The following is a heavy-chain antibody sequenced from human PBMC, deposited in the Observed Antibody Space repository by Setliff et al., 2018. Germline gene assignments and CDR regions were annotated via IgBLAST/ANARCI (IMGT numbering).Heavy chain of an antibody. Sequence: GESLKISCKGSGYRFSTYWIGWVRQMPGKGLEWMGIIYLGDSDTRYSPSFRGQVTFSADTSIATAYLHWTSLKASDTAMYYCVRHPYYDSSGYYSYFDYWGQGALVTVSS. CDR1: GYRFSTYW. D-gene: IGHD3-22*01. J-gene: IGHJ4*02. CDR3: VRHPYYDSSGYYSYFDY. V-gene: IGHV5-51*01. CDR2: IYLGDSDT.